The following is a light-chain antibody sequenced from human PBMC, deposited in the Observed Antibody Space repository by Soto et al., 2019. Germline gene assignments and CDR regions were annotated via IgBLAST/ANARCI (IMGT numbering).Light chain of an antibody. CDR1: SSDVGAYDY. J-gene: IGLJ1*01. V-gene: IGLV2-14*03. CDR3: SSYTTSSTRV. Sequence: QSALTQPASVSGSPGQSITISCTGTSSDVGAYDYVSWYQQHPDKAPKLMIYEVSYRPSGVSNRFSGSKSVNTATLTISGLQVEDEADYYCSSYTTSSTRVFGTGTKLTVL. CDR2: EVS.